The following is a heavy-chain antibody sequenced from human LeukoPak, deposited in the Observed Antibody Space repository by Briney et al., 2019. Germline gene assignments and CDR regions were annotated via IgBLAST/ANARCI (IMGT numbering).Heavy chain of an antibody. J-gene: IGHJ4*02. V-gene: IGHV4-30-4*01. D-gene: IGHD3-22*01. CDR2: IYYSGST. CDR1: GGSISSGDYY. Sequence: MASETLSLTCTVSGGSISSGDYYWSWIRQPPGKGLEWIGYIYYSGSTYYNPSLKSRVTISVDTSKNQFSLKLSSVTAADTAVYYCARLQYYDSSGSKGYYFDYWGQGTLVTVSS. CDR3: ARLQYYDSSGSKGYYFDY.